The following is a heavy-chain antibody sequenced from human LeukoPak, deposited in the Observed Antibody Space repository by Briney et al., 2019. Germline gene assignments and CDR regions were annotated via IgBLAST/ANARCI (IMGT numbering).Heavy chain of an antibody. CDR3: ASLRGLFDY. D-gene: IGHD1-26*01. J-gene: IGHJ4*02. V-gene: IGHV3-48*02. Sequence: PGGSLGLSCAASGFDFNTYSMNWVRQAPGKGLEWVSYISSGSSTIYCADSVKGRFTISRDNAKNSLYLQMNSLRDEDTAVYYCASLRGLFDYWGRGTLVTVSS. CDR2: ISSGSSTI. CDR1: GFDFNTYS.